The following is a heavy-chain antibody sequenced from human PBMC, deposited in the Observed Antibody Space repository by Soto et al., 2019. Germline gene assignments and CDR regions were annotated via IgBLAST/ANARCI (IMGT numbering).Heavy chain of an antibody. V-gene: IGHV4-31*03. CDR1: GGSISSGGYY. CDR3: ARADPENPRNYYDSSGPQGIFDY. J-gene: IGHJ4*02. Sequence: SETLSLTCTVSGGSISSGGYYWSWIRQHPGKGLEWIGYIYYSGSTYYNPSLKSRVTISVDTSKNQFSLKLSSVTAADTAVYYCARADPENPRNYYDSSGPQGIFDYWGQGTLVTVSS. D-gene: IGHD3-22*01. CDR2: IYYSGST.